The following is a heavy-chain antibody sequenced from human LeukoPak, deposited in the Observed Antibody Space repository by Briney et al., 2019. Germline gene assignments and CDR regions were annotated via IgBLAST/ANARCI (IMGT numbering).Heavy chain of an antibody. Sequence: SETLSLTCTISGGSISSSSYYWGWIRQPPGKGLEWIGSIYYSGSTYYNPSLKSRVTISVDTSKNQFSLKLSSVTAADTAVYYCARGGKYYDYVWGSYRYRWNGENFDYWGQGTLVTVSS. J-gene: IGHJ4*02. D-gene: IGHD3-16*02. V-gene: IGHV4-39*07. CDR2: IYYSGST. CDR1: GGSISSSSYY. CDR3: ARGGKYYDYVWGSYRYRWNGENFDY.